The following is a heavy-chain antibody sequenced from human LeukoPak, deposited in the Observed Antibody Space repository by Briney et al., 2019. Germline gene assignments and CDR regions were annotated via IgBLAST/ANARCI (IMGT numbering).Heavy chain of an antibody. CDR3: ARGSHYDLGYNWFDP. D-gene: IGHD3-22*01. CDR1: GFTFSSYW. V-gene: IGHV3-7*01. Sequence: GGSLRLSCAASGFTFSSYWMSWVRQAPGKGLEWVANIKQDGSEKYYVDSVKGRSTISRDNAKNSLYLQMNSLRAEDTAVYYCARGSHYDLGYNWFDPWGQGTLVTVSS. CDR2: IKQDGSEK. J-gene: IGHJ5*02.